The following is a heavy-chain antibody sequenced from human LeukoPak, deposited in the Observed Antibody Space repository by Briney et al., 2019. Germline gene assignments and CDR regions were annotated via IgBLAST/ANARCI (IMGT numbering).Heavy chain of an antibody. CDR2: MYYSGST. J-gene: IGHJ4*02. V-gene: IGHV4-59*01. CDR1: GGSMSSYY. Sequence: SETLSLTCTVSGGSMSSYYWSWIRQPPGKGLEWIGNMYYSGSTNYNPSLKSRVTISVDTSKNQFSLKLSSVTAADTAVYYCARDRSLSGSYLYYFDYWGQGTLVTVSS. CDR3: ARDRSLSGSYLYYFDY. D-gene: IGHD1-26*01.